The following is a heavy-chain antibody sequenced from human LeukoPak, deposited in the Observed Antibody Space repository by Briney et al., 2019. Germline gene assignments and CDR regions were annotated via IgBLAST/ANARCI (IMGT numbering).Heavy chain of an antibody. Sequence: SETLSLTCTVPGGSISSYYSSWIRQPPGKGLEWIGYIYYSGSTNYNPSLKSRVTISLDTSKNQFSLKLSSVTAADTAVYYCARIPYYYDASGYYDYYFDYWGQGSLVTVSS. J-gene: IGHJ4*02. CDR1: GGSISSYY. D-gene: IGHD3-22*01. CDR3: ARIPYYYDASGYYDYYFDY. CDR2: IYYSGST. V-gene: IGHV4-59*08.